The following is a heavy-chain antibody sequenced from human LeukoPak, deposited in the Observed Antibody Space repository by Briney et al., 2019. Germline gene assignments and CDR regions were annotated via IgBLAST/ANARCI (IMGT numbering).Heavy chain of an antibody. V-gene: IGHV3-72*01. D-gene: IGHD2-21*01. CDR3: VRVFAQAAFDI. CDR2: SRDKANSYTT. J-gene: IGHJ3*02. Sequence: GGSLRLSCAASGFTFSDHYMDWVRQAPGKGLEWVGRSRDKANSYTTEYAASVKGRFTISRDDSKNSLYLQINGLKTEDTAVYYCVRVFAQAAFDIWGQGEMVTVSS. CDR1: GFTFSDHY.